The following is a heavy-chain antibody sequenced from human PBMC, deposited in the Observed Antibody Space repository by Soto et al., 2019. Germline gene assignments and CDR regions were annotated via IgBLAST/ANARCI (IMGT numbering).Heavy chain of an antibody. CDR3: ARQFLEWLSWGAYNWFDP. Sequence: TSETLSLTCTVSGGSISSGGYYWSWIRQHPGKGLEWIGYIYYSGSTYYNPSLKSRVTISVDTSKNQFSLKLSSVTAADTAVYYCARQFLEWLSWGAYNWFDPWGQGTLVTVSS. D-gene: IGHD3-3*01. J-gene: IGHJ5*02. V-gene: IGHV4-31*03. CDR1: GGSISSGGYY. CDR2: IYYSGST.